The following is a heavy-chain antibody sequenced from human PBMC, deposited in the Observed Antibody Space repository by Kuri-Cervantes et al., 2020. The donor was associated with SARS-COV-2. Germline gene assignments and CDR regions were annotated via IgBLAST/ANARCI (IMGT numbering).Heavy chain of an antibody. Sequence: SETLSLTCTVSGGSISSSSYYWGWIRQPPGKGLEWIGSIYYSGSTYYNPSLKSRVTISVDTSKNQFSLKLSSVTAADTAVYYCARETYEPLGTIFGVPGVPYFDCWGQGTLVTVSS. V-gene: IGHV4-39*07. CDR2: IYYSGST. J-gene: IGHJ4*02. CDR3: ARETYEPLGTIFGVPGVPYFDC. CDR1: GGSISSSSYY. D-gene: IGHD3-3*01.